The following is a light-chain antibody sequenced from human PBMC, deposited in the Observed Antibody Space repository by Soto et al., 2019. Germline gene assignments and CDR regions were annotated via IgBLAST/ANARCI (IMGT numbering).Light chain of an antibody. CDR2: AAS. CDR3: QQYYSYPPLT. Sequence: AIRMTQSPSSLSASTGDRVTITCRASQGISSYLAWYQQKPGKAPKLLIYAASTLQSGVPSRFSGSGSGTAFTLTISCLQSEDFATYYCQQYYSYPPLTFGGGTKVEIK. V-gene: IGKV1-8*01. J-gene: IGKJ4*01. CDR1: QGISSY.